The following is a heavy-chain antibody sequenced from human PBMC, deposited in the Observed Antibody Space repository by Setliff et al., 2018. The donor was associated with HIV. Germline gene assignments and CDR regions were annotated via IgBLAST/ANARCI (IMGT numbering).Heavy chain of an antibody. Sequence: SVKVSCKTSGGTFSSYAISWVRQAPGQGLEWMGDIIPIFSTANYAQKFQGIVTFTAGESSSTASMELSSLRSEDTAVYYCARVDYYDSSGYWHFDYWGQGTLVTVSS. CDR3: ARVDYYDSSGYWHFDY. CDR2: IIPIFSTA. V-gene: IGHV1-69*13. D-gene: IGHD3-22*01. CDR1: GGTFSSYA. J-gene: IGHJ4*02.